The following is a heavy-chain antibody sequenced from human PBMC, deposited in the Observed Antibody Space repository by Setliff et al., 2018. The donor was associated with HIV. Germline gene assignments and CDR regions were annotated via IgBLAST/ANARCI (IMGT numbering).Heavy chain of an antibody. CDR2: ISYSGST. D-gene: IGHD3-22*01. V-gene: IGHV4-59*08. Sequence: SETLSLTCTVSGGSISSFFWSWIRQPPGKGLEWIGHISYSGSTNYNPSLKSRVTISVDTSKNQFSLKLTSVTAADTAVYYCARRRSPPSGFYSKYYMDVW. CDR3: ARRRSPPSGFYSKYYMDV. J-gene: IGHJ6*03. CDR1: GGSISSFF.